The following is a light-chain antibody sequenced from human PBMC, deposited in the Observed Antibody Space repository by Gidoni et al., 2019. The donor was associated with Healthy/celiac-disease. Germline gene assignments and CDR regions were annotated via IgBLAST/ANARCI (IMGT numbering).Light chain of an antibody. CDR3: AAWDDSLNYV. CDR1: SSNIGSNT. V-gene: IGLV1-44*01. Sequence: SVLTQPPSASGPPGQRVTISCSGSSSNIGSNTVNWYQQLPATAPNLLIYSNNQRPSGVPDRFSGSKSGTSASLAISGLQSEDEADYYCAAWDDSLNYVFGTGTKVTVL. J-gene: IGLJ1*01. CDR2: SNN.